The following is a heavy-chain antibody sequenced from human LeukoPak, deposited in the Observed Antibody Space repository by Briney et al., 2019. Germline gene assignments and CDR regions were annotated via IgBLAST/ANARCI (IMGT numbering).Heavy chain of an antibody. D-gene: IGHD3-9*01. Sequence: PSETLSLTCTVSGGSISSYYWSWIRQPAGKGLEWIGRIYTSGSTNYNPSLKSRVTMSVDTSKNQFSLKLSSVTAADKAVYYCARAGADLDYDILTGYYYYYMDVWGKGTTVTVSS. V-gene: IGHV4-4*07. CDR2: IYTSGST. CDR3: ARAGADLDYDILTGYYYYYMDV. J-gene: IGHJ6*03. CDR1: GGSISSYY.